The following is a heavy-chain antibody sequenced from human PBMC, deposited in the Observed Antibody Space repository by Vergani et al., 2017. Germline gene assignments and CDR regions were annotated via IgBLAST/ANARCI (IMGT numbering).Heavy chain of an antibody. Sequence: QVQLVQSGAEVKKPGASVKVSCKASGYTFTDYFMHWVRQAPGQGLEWMGWINPNSGGTNYAQKFQGRVTMTRDTPISTAYMELSNLRSDDTAVYYCSIVGTSSNRDYFDYWGQGTLVTVSS. CDR1: GYTFTDYF. CDR3: SIVGTSSNRDYFDY. V-gene: IGHV1-2*02. D-gene: IGHD2-2*01. CDR2: INPNSGGT. J-gene: IGHJ4*02.